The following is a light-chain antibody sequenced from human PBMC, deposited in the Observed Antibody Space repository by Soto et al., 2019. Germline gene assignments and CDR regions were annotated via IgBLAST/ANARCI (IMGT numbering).Light chain of an antibody. CDR1: QSIDKF. CDR2: AAS. J-gene: IGKJ2*01. Sequence: IQITQSPTSISLFLRGQDKNTCLPSQSIDKFLNWYKKKPGKAPNLLIYAASSLQSGVSSRFSGSGSGTDFTLTISSLQPEDSATYYCQKSYTLPYDVGQGTKVDIK. CDR3: QKSYTLPYD. V-gene: IGKV1-39*01.